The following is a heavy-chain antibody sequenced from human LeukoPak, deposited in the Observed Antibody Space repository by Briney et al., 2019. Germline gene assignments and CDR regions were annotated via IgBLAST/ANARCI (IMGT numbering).Heavy chain of an antibody. D-gene: IGHD5-18*01. V-gene: IGHV3-7*01. CDR1: GFTFSNNW. CDR2: IKPDGGEK. CDR3: AQIYTYGSSQFDY. J-gene: IGHJ4*02. Sequence: GGSLRLSCAASGFTFSNNWMSWVRQTPGKGLEWVAKIKPDGGEKSYVDSVKGRFTISRDNAKNSLYLQMNSLRAEDTAVYYCAQIYTYGSSQFDYWGQGTLVTVSS.